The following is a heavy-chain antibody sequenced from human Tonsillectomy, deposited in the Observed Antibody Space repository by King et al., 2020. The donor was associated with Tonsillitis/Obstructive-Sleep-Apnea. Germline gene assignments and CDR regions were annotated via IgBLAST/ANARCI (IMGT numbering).Heavy chain of an antibody. Sequence: MQLQESGPGLVKPSETLSLTCTVSGGSISSSSYYWGWIRQPPGKGLEWIGSIYYSGNTYYNPSLKSRVTISVDTSKNQFSLKVRSVTAADTAVYYCAGDGLIGLAGGDYWGQGTLVTVSS. CDR1: GGSISSSSYY. J-gene: IGHJ4*02. D-gene: IGHD3/OR15-3a*01. CDR2: IYYSGNT. V-gene: IGHV4-39*07. CDR3: AGDGLIGLAGGDY.